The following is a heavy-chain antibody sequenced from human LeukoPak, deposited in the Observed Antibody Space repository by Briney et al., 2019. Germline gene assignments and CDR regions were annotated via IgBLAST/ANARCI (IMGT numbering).Heavy chain of an antibody. D-gene: IGHD4-17*01. J-gene: IGHJ4*02. CDR1: GFTFSRYW. Sequence: GGSLRLSCAASGFTFSRYWMTWVRQAPGKGLEWVANIKEDGSEKYYVDSVKGRFTISRDNAKNSLYLQMNSLRAEDTAVYYCASYPDYGDYPYYFDYWGQGTLVTVSS. V-gene: IGHV3-7*01. CDR2: IKEDGSEK. CDR3: ASYPDYGDYPYYFDY.